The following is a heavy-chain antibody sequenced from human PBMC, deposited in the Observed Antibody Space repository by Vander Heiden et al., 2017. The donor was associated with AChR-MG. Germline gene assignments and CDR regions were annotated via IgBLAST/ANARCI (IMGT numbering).Heavy chain of an antibody. CDR2: FDPEDGET. D-gene: IGHD2-21*02. J-gene: IGHJ3*02. Sequence: QVQLVQSGAEVKKPGASVKVSCQVSGYTLTALSMHWVRQAPGKGLEWMGGFDPEDGETIYAQKFQGRVTMTEDTSTDTAYMELSSLRSEDTAVYYCATVGVGTVVTQDAFDIWGQGTMVTVSS. CDR3: ATVGVGTVVTQDAFDI. CDR1: GYTLTALS. V-gene: IGHV1-24*01.